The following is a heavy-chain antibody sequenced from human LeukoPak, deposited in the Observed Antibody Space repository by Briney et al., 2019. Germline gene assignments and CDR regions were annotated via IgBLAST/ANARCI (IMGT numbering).Heavy chain of an antibody. CDR1: GYSFTSYW. V-gene: IGHV5-51*01. CDR3: AKGGSGRYLWFDL. CDR2: PYPGDSDT. Sequence: GESLQISCKASGYSFTSYWIGGVRQMPGKGLDXXEIPYPGDSDTRYSPSFQGQVTISADKYISTAYLQWSSLQAYATAMYYCAKGGSGRYLWFDLWGQGTLVTVSS. D-gene: IGHD3-10*01. J-gene: IGHJ5*02.